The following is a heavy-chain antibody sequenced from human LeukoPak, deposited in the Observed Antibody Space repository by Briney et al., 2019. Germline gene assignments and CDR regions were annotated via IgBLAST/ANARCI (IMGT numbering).Heavy chain of an antibody. D-gene: IGHD3-10*01. CDR1: GYTFTSYY. CDR2: INPSGGTT. J-gene: IGHJ4*02. V-gene: IGHV1-46*01. Sequence: ASVKVSCKASGYTFTSYYMHWVRQAPGQGLEWMGMINPSGGTTNYAQKFQGRVTLSRDTSTSTVYMELSSLTSEDTALYYCARVGVVRGAVRSYFDYWGQGTLVTVSS. CDR3: ARVGVVRGAVRSYFDY.